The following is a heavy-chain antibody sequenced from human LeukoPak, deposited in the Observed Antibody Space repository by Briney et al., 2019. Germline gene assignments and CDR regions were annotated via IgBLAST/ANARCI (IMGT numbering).Heavy chain of an antibody. J-gene: IGHJ4*02. CDR3: TRDLSGYSGYGFFDY. V-gene: IGHV3-49*04. D-gene: IGHD5-12*01. CDR1: GFTFGDYA. Sequence: GGSLRLSCTASGFTFGDYAMSWVRQAPGKGLEWVGFIISKAYGGTTEYAASVKGRFTISRDDSKSIAYLQMNSLKTEDTAVYYCTRDLSGYSGYGFFDYWGQGTLVTVSS. CDR2: IISKAYGGTT.